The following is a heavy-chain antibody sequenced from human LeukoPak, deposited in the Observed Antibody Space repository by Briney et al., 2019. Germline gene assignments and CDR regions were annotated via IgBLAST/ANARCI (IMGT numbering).Heavy chain of an antibody. D-gene: IGHD3-22*01. J-gene: IGHJ4*02. Sequence: GESLQSSCQGSGYRFTSYWIVWVRPMPGKGLEWMGIIYPGDSDTRYSPSFQGQVTFSADKSISTAYLQWSSLTASDTAMYYCARLPFEDYYDSSGYWLQYWSQGTLVAVSS. V-gene: IGHV5-51*01. CDR2: IYPGDSDT. CDR1: GYRFTSYW. CDR3: ARLPFEDYYDSSGYWLQY.